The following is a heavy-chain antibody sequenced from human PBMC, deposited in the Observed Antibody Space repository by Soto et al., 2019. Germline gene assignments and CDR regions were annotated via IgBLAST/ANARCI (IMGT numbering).Heavy chain of an antibody. CDR1: GFTFTSSA. J-gene: IGHJ6*02. CDR2: IVVGSGNT. D-gene: IGHD5-18*01. CDR3: AADTAMDPFGYYYGMDV. Sequence: RASVKVSCKASGFTFTSSAVQWVRQARGQRLEWIGWIVVGSGNTNYAQKFQERVTITRDMSTSTAYMELSSLRSEDTAVYYCAADTAMDPFGYYYGMDVWGQGTTVTVSS. V-gene: IGHV1-58*01.